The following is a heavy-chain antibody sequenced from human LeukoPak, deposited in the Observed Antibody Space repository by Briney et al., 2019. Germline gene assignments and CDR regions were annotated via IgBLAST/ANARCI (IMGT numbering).Heavy chain of an antibody. CDR2: ISYDATNK. CDR3: ANYGDYQYFDY. V-gene: IGHV3-30*18. J-gene: IGHJ4*02. Sequence: PGGSLRLSWAASGXTFINYGVHWVRQAPGKGLEWVEVISYDATNKYYADSVKGRFTISRDNSKNTLYLQMNSLKTDDTAVYYCANYGDYQYFDYWGQGTPVTVSS. CDR1: GXTFINYG. D-gene: IGHD4-17*01.